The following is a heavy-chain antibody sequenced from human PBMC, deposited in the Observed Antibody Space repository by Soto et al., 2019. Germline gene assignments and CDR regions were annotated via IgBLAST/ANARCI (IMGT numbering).Heavy chain of an antibody. CDR1: GYTFTSYY. J-gene: IGHJ4*02. CDR3: ARDRDMYYYDSSGSFDY. V-gene: IGHV1-46*03. Sequence: ASVKVSCKASGYTFTSYYMHWVRQAPGQGLEWMGIINPSGGSTSYAQKFQGRVTMTRDTSTSTVYMELSSLRSEDTAVYYCARDRDMYYYDSSGSFDYWGQGTLVTVS. CDR2: INPSGGST. D-gene: IGHD3-22*01.